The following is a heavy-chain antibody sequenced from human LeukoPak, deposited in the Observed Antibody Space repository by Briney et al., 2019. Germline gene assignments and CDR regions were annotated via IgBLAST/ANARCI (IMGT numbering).Heavy chain of an antibody. J-gene: IGHJ6*02. CDR1: GFAFRSYG. V-gene: IGHV3-33*01. CDR2: MWYDGSNK. CDR3: ARGDTAMVLDRRDV. Sequence: GGSLRLSCAASGFAFRSYGMHWVGQAAGKGLEWVAGMWYDGSNKYYADSVKGPFNIFRENSQNTLYLQMNSLRAEDPAVYYCARGDTAMVLDRRDVGRQGTGVTVSS. D-gene: IGHD5-18*01.